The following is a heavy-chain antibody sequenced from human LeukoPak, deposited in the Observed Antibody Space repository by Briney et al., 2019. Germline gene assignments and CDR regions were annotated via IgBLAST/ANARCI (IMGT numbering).Heavy chain of an antibody. J-gene: IGHJ5*02. V-gene: IGHV4-34*01. CDR3: ARGIDCSSTSCYGVGNWFDP. CDR2: INHSGST. D-gene: IGHD2-2*01. Sequence: PSETPSLTCAVYGGSFSGYYWSWIRQPPGKGLEWIGEINHSGSTNYNSSLKNRVTISVDTSKNQFSLKLSSVTAADTAVYYCARGIDCSSTSCYGVGNWFDPWGQGTLVTVSS. CDR1: GGSFSGYY.